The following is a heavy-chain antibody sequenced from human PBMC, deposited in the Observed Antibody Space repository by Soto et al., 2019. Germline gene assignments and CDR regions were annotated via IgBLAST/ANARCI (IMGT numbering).Heavy chain of an antibody. Sequence: EAHLVESGGGLVQPGGSLRLSCAASGFLFSAYEMNWLRQAPGKGLEWVAYISRSGTPIYYADSVKGRFTISRDNAKNSLHLQMNSLRDEDTAIYYCARDVSGDYYVSGINDDAYDVWGQGTTVTVSS. J-gene: IGHJ6*02. V-gene: IGHV3-48*03. CDR2: ISRSGTPI. CDR3: ARDVSGDYYVSGINDDAYDV. D-gene: IGHD3-16*01. CDR1: GFLFSAYE.